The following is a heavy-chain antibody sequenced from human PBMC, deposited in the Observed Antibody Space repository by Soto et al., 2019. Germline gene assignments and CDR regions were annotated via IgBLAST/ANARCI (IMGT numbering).Heavy chain of an antibody. V-gene: IGHV3-48*02. CDR1: RFTVSSYS. CDR2: ISSSSSTI. D-gene: IGHD4-17*01. CDR3: AREQDYADYYYYYGMDV. Sequence: RXECLSLSCAASRFTVSSYSMNCVRQAPGKGLEWVSYISSSSSTIYYADSVKGRFTISRDNAKNSLYLQMNSLRDEDTAVYYCAREQDYADYYYYYGMDVWGQRTTVTVSS. J-gene: IGHJ6*02.